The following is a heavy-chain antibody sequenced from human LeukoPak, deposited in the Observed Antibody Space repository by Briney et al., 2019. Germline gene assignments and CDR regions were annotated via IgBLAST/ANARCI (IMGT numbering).Heavy chain of an antibody. CDR3: AKDRSAAAGYFDY. Sequence: PGGSLRLSCAASGFIFRSYAMSWVRQAPGKGLEWVSGISGSGETTNYVDSVKGRFTISRDNSKNTLYLQMNSLRPEDTAVYYCAKDRSAAAGYFDYWGQGTLVTVSS. J-gene: IGHJ4*02. D-gene: IGHD6-13*01. CDR2: ISGSGETT. CDR1: GFIFRSYA. V-gene: IGHV3-23*01.